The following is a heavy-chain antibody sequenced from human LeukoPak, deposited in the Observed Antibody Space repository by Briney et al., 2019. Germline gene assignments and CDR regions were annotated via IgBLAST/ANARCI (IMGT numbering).Heavy chain of an antibody. Sequence: GGSLGLSCAASGFTVTSSFMTWVRQAPGKGLEWVSIIDTGGSTYYADSVKGRFTISRDNPKNTLYLQMNSLRVEDTAVYYCARVLRSGNSGFAFDIWGQGTMVTVSS. CDR1: GFTVTSSF. D-gene: IGHD4-23*01. J-gene: IGHJ3*02. CDR2: IDTGGST. V-gene: IGHV3-66*02. CDR3: ARVLRSGNSGFAFDI.